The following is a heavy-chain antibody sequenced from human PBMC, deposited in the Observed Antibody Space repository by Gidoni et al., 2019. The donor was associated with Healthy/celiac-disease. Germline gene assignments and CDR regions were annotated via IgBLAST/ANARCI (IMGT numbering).Heavy chain of an antibody. CDR3: ADSGWWVLDY. D-gene: IGHD6-19*01. Sequence: EVQLLESGGGLVQPGGSLRLSCSASGFPFGSYAMSWVRQAPGAGLEWVSAISGSGGSTYYADSVKGRFTISRDNSKNTLYLQMNSLRAEDTAVYYCADSGWWVLDYWGQGTLVTVSS. V-gene: IGHV3-23*01. J-gene: IGHJ4*02. CDR1: GFPFGSYA. CDR2: ISGSGGST.